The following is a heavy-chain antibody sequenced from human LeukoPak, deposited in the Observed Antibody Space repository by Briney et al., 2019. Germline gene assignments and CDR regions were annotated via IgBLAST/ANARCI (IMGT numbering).Heavy chain of an antibody. Sequence: SVKVSCKASGYTFTSYGISWVRQAPGQGLEWMGGIIPIFGTANYAQKFQGRVTITTDESTSTAYMELSSLRSEDTAVYYCARKSRPNGYSYVGGAFDIWGQGTMVTVSS. V-gene: IGHV1-69*05. D-gene: IGHD5-18*01. J-gene: IGHJ3*02. CDR3: ARKSRPNGYSYVGGAFDI. CDR1: GYTFTSYG. CDR2: IIPIFGTA.